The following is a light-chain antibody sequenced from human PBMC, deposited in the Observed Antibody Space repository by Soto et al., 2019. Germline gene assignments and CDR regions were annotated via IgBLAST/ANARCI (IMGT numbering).Light chain of an antibody. CDR3: SSYSGTRTLVV. V-gene: IGLV2-14*01. Sequence: QSVLTQPPSVSGSPGQSITIPCTGSFDDVVGYNYVSWYQQSPGQAPKLMIFDVSRRPSGVSDRFSGSKSHYTASLTISGLRAEDEAVYYCSSYSGTRTLVVFGGGTKLTVL. CDR1: FDDVVGYNY. J-gene: IGLJ2*01. CDR2: DVS.